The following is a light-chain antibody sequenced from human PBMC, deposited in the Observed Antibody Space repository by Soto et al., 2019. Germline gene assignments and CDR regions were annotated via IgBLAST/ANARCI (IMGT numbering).Light chain of an antibody. CDR1: QSISSW. CDR2: KAS. J-gene: IGKJ4*02. V-gene: IGKV1-5*03. CDR3: QEYNSHSRT. Sequence: DIQMTKSPSTLSASVGDRVTITCRASQSISSWLAWYQQKPGKAPKILIYKASSLESGVQSRFSGSGSGTEFTLTIRSLQPDEFATYYCQEYNSHSRTCGAGTKLAIK.